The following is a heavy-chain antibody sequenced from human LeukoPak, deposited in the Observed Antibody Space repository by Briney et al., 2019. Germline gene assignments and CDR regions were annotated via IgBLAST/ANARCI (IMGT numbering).Heavy chain of an antibody. CDR1: GFTFSSYS. Sequence: GGSLRLSCAASGFTFSSYSMNWVRQAPGKGLEWVSSISSSSSYIYYADSVKGRFTISRDNAKNSLYLQMNSLRAEDTAVYYCAAIVVPAAKDYYYYYYMDVWGKGTTVTVSS. V-gene: IGHV3-21*01. J-gene: IGHJ6*03. D-gene: IGHD2-2*01. CDR3: AAIVVPAAKDYYYYYYMDV. CDR2: ISSSSSYI.